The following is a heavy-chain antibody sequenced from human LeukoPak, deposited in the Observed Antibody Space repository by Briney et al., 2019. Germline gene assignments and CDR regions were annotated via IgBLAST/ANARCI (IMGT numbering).Heavy chain of an antibody. J-gene: IGHJ5*02. CDR1: GYTFTGYY. D-gene: IGHD3-22*01. CDR3: ARGRGSSGYYLDDIMNWFDP. V-gene: IGHV1-2*02. CDR2: INPNSGGT. Sequence: ASVKVSCKASGYTFTGYYMHWVRQAPGQGLEWMGWINPNSGGTDCAQKFQGRVTMTRDTSISTAYMELSSLRSEDTAVYYCARGRGSSGYYLDDIMNWFDPWGQGTLVTVSS.